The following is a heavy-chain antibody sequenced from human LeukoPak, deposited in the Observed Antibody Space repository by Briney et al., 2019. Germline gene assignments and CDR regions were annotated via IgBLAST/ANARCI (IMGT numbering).Heavy chain of an antibody. CDR3: ARYTAMGLDY. CDR2: IYISEST. D-gene: IGHD5-18*01. Sequence: SETLSLTCTVSGVSISSYYWSWIRQPAGKGLEWIGRIYISESTNYNPSLKSRVTMSVDTSKNQHSLKLGSVTAADTAVYYCARYTAMGLDYWGQGTLVTVSS. V-gene: IGHV4-4*07. CDR1: GVSISSYY. J-gene: IGHJ4*02.